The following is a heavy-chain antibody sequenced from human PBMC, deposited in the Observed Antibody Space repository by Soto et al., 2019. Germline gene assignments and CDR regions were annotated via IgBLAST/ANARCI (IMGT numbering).Heavy chain of an antibody. CDR3: ARLRARRPSQQLVHEYYYGMDV. Sequence: QVQLQQWGAGLLKPSETLSLTCAVYGGSFSGYYWSWIRQPPGKGLEWIGEINHSGSTNYNPSLKSRVTISVDTSKNQFSLKLSSVTAADTAVYYCARLRARRPSQQLVHEYYYGMDVWGQGTTVTVSS. D-gene: IGHD6-13*01. CDR2: INHSGST. CDR1: GGSFSGYY. V-gene: IGHV4-34*01. J-gene: IGHJ6*02.